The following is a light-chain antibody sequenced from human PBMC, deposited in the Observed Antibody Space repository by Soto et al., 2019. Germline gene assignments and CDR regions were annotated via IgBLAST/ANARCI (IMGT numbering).Light chain of an antibody. CDR1: QSVSSSY. CDR2: GAS. J-gene: IGKJ1*01. CDR3: QQYGSSPWT. Sequence: EILLTQSPGTLSLSPGERVTLSCRASQSVSSSYLAWYQHKPGQAPRLLIYGASSRATGISDRFSGSGSGTDFTLTISRLEPEDFAVYYCQQYGSSPWTFGQGTKVEIK. V-gene: IGKV3-20*01.